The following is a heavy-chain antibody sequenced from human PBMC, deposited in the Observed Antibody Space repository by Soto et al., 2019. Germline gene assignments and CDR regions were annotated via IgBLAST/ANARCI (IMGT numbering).Heavy chain of an antibody. CDR2: INAGVHGT. CDR1: GYASLSYA. J-gene: IGHJ4*02. V-gene: IGHV1-3*01. D-gene: IGHD3-10*01. CDR3: AREVPGVTSFDY. Sequence: QVQLVQSGPEMMQPGASVKVSCKASGYASLSYAMHWVRQVHGQVYEWLGWINAGVHGTMYSERFQGRVRITRDTSANTVYMELNALTSEDTAVYYCAREVPGVTSFDYWGQGTLVIVSS.